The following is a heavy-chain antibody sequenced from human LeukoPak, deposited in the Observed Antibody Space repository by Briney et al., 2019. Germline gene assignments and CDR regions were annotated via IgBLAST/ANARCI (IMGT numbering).Heavy chain of an antibody. CDR1: GGSISSYY. CDR3: ARDARASLGYYYGSGSNPWWFDP. Sequence: NPSETLSLTCTVSGGSISSYYWSWIRQPAGKGLEWIGRIYTSGSTNYNPSLKSRVTMSVDTSKNQFSLKLSSVTAADTAVYYCARDARASLGYYYGSGSNPWWFDPWGQGTLVTVSS. V-gene: IGHV4-4*07. CDR2: IYTSGST. J-gene: IGHJ5*02. D-gene: IGHD3-10*01.